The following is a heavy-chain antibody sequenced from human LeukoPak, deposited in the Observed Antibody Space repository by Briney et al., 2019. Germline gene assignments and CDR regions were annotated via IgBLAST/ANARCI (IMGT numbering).Heavy chain of an antibody. V-gene: IGHV3-21*01. Sequence: GGSLSLSCAASGFTFSSYSMNWVRQAPGKGLEWVSSISSSSSYIYYADSVKGRFTISRDNAKNSLYLQMNSLRAEDTAVYYCARLPQGVAATTLDYWGQGTLVTVSS. CDR1: GFTFSSYS. CDR2: ISSSSSYI. J-gene: IGHJ4*02. CDR3: ARLPQGVAATTLDY. D-gene: IGHD2-15*01.